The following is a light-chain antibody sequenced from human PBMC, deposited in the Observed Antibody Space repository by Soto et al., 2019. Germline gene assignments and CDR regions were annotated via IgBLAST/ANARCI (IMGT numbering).Light chain of an antibody. Sequence: SYELTQPPSVSVSPGQTASITCSGDKLGDKYACWYQQKPGQSPVVVIYQDRQRPSGIPERFSGSNSGNTATLTISGTQAMDEADYYCQAWDSSTVVFGGGTQLTVL. CDR3: QAWDSSTVV. CDR1: KLGDKY. CDR2: QDR. V-gene: IGLV3-1*01. J-gene: IGLJ2*01.